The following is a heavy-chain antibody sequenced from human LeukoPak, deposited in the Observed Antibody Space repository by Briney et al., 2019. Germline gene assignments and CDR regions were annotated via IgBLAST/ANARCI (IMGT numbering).Heavy chain of an antibody. J-gene: IGHJ6*02. CDR1: GGSLGAYY. CDR3: ARDKEDYYYYYGMDV. V-gene: IGHV4-59*01. CDR2: IYYGGST. Sequence: SETLSLTCTVSGGSLGAYYWSWIRQPPGKGLEWMAYIYYGGSTNYNPSLKSRLTISMDASKNQLSLQLTSVTAADTAVYYCARDKEDYYYYYGMDVWGQGATVTVSS.